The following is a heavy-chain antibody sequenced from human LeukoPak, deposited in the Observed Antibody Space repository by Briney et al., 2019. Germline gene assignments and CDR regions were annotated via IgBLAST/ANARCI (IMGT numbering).Heavy chain of an antibody. CDR2: IYYSGST. Sequence: PSETLSLTCTVSGGSISSYYWSWIRQPPGKGLEWIGYIYYSGSTNYNPSLKSRVTLSVDTSKNQFSLKLSSVTTADTAVYYCARQLGGGELLYNWFDPWGQGTLVTVSS. V-gene: IGHV4-59*08. CDR3: ARQLGGGELLYNWFDP. D-gene: IGHD3-10*01. CDR1: GGSISSYY. J-gene: IGHJ5*02.